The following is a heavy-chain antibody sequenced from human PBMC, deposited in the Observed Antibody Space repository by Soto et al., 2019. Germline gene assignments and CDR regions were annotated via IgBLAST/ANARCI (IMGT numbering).Heavy chain of an antibody. J-gene: IGHJ5*02. V-gene: IGHV4-39*01. Sequence: NPSETLSLTCTVSGGSISSSSYYWGWIRQPPGKGLEWTGSIYYSGSTYYNPSLKSRVTISVDTSKNQFSLKLSSVTAADTAVYYCASPKIAFYNWFGPWGQGTLVTVSS. CDR3: ASPKIAFYNWFGP. D-gene: IGHD3-3*02. CDR1: GGSISSSSYY. CDR2: IYYSGST.